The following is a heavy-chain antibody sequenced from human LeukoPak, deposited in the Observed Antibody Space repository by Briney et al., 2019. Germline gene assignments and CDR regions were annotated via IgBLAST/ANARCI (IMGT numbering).Heavy chain of an antibody. J-gene: IGHJ4*02. Sequence: SETLSLTCTVSGGSISSSSYYWSWIRQPAGKGLEWIGRIYTSGSTNYNPSLKSRVTMSVDTSKNQFSLKLSSVTAADTAVYYCARDLYYDFWSGPYYFDYWGQGTLVTVSS. CDR2: IYTSGST. CDR1: GGSISSSSYY. CDR3: ARDLYYDFWSGPYYFDY. D-gene: IGHD3-3*01. V-gene: IGHV4-61*02.